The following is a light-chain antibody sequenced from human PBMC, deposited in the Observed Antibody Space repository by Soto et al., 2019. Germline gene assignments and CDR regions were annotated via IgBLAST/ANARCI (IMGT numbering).Light chain of an antibody. CDR3: QQYYRAPLT. J-gene: IGKJ4*01. CDR2: WAS. CDR1: QSVLYNSNNKNF. V-gene: IGKV4-1*01. Sequence: DIVMTQSPDSLAVSLGERATINCKSSQSVLYNSNNKNFLAWYQQKPGQPPKPLISWASTRESGVPDRFSGSGSGTDFTLTISSLQAEDVAVYYCQQYYRAPLTFGGGTKVGIK.